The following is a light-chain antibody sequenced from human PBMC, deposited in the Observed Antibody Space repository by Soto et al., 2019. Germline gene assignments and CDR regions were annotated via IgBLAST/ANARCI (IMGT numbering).Light chain of an antibody. Sequence: DIQVTQSPPSLSASVGDRVTITCRASRDIDNSLAWYQQVPGKAPKLLIYAASTSQSGVPSRFRGSGSGTSFILTITSLQPEDVATYYCQKYNKAPWIFGQGTKVDTK. J-gene: IGKJ1*01. CDR2: AAS. CDR1: RDIDNS. V-gene: IGKV1-27*01. CDR3: QKYNKAPWI.